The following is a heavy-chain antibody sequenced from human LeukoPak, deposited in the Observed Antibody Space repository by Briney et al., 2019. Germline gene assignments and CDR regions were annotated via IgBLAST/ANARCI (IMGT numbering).Heavy chain of an antibody. CDR1: GGTFSSYA. CDR2: IIPIFGTA. J-gene: IGHJ3*02. Sequence: ASVKVSCKASGGTFSSYAISWVRQAPGQGLEWMGGIIPIFGTANYAQKFQGRVTITADKSTSTAYMELSSLRSEDTAVYYCARHGVGQPTGAAFDIWGQVTIVTVSS. V-gene: IGHV1-69*06. CDR3: ARHGVGQPTGAAFDI. D-gene: IGHD1/OR15-1a*01.